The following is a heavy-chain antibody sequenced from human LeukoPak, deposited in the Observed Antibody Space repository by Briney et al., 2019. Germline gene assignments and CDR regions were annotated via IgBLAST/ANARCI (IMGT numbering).Heavy chain of an antibody. V-gene: IGHV3-30-3*02. CDR2: ISYDGSNK. D-gene: IGHD6-13*01. Sequence: GGSLRLSCAASGFTFSSYAMSWVRQAPGKGLDWVAVISYDGSNKYYADSVKGRFTISRDNSKNTLYLQMNSLRAEDTAVYYCANERSSWYYFDYWGQGTLVTVSS. CDR1: GFTFSSYA. CDR3: ANERSSWYYFDY. J-gene: IGHJ4*02.